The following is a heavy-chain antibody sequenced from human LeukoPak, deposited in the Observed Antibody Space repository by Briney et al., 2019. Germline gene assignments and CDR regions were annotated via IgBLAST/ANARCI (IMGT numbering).Heavy chain of an antibody. CDR1: GFTFSSYG. Sequence: PGGSLRLSCAAPGFTFSSYGMHWVRQAPGKGLEWVAFIRYDGSNKYYADSVKGRFTISRDNSKNTLYLQVNSLRAEDTAVYYCAKGIAVAVPYGGHAFDIWGQGTMVTVSS. V-gene: IGHV3-30*02. CDR2: IRYDGSNK. CDR3: AKGIAVAVPYGGHAFDI. D-gene: IGHD6-19*01. J-gene: IGHJ3*02.